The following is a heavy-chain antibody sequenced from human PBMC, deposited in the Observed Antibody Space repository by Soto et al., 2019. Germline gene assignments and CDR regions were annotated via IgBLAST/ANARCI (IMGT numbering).Heavy chain of an antibody. CDR1: GFTFSSYA. Sequence: EVQLLESGGGLVQPGGSLRLSCAASGFTFSSYAMSWVRQAPGKGLEWGSAISGSGGSTYYADSVKGRFTISRDNSKNTLYLQMNSLRAEDTAVYYCAISGWSGYYTPFDYWGQGTLVTVSS. J-gene: IGHJ4*02. D-gene: IGHD3-3*01. CDR2: ISGSGGST. V-gene: IGHV3-23*01. CDR3: AISGWSGYYTPFDY.